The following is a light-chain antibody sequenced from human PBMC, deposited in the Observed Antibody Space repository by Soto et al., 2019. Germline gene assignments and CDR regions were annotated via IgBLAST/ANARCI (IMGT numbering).Light chain of an antibody. J-gene: IGKJ4*01. CDR1: QSVSSN. V-gene: IGKV3-15*01. Sequence: EIVMTQSPVTLSVSPGERATLSCRASQSVSSNLAWYQQKPGQAPRLLIYGASTGATGIPARFSGSGSGTEFTLTISSLQSEDFAFYYCQQYNNWPLTFGGGTKVEI. CDR3: QQYNNWPLT. CDR2: GAS.